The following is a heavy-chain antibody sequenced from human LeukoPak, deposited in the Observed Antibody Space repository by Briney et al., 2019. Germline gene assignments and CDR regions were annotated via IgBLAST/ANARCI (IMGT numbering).Heavy chain of an antibody. Sequence: PGGSLRLSCAASGFTFSTYAMHWVRQAPGKGLEWVAVISYHGSDKYYADSVKGRFTISRDNAKDTLYLQMNSLRAEDTAVYYCTRDHTGWAYDPWGQGTLVTVSS. V-gene: IGHV3-30*07. CDR3: TRDHTGWAYDP. J-gene: IGHJ5*02. CDR1: GFTFSTYA. CDR2: ISYHGSDK. D-gene: IGHD6-19*01.